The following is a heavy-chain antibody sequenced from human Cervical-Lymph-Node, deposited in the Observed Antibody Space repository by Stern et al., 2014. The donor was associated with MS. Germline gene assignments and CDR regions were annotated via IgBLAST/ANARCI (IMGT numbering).Heavy chain of an antibody. CDR1: GGSFSSYA. CDR2: IIPMFGAA. V-gene: IGHV1-69*01. D-gene: IGHD1-14*01. CDR3: TREATAHSGTFDF. J-gene: IGHJ4*02. Sequence: QVQLVPSGAGMKKPGSSVKVSCKASGGSFSSYAVNWVRQAPGQAPEWMGGIIPMFGAANYAQKFQGRVTLIADESTSTVYMEMISLTSEDTAVYYCTREATAHSGTFDFWGQGTLVTV.